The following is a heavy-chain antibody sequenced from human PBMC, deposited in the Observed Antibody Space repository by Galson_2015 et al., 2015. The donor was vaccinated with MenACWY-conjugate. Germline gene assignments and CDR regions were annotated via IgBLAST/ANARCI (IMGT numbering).Heavy chain of an antibody. CDR1: GFTFSSYE. CDR3: ARDPFPLSGVLIIPDASDI. V-gene: IGHV3-48*03. D-gene: IGHD3-3*01. J-gene: IGHJ3*02. CDR2: ISTTGTTI. Sequence: SLRLSCAASGFTFSSYEMNWVRQAPGKGLEWISYISTTGTTIHYADSVKGRFTMSRDNAKNPLYLQMNSLRVVDTAVYYCARDPFPLSGVLIIPDASDIWGQGTTVTVSS.